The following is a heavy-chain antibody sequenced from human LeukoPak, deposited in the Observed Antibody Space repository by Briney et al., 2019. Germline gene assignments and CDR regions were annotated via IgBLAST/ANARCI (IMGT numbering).Heavy chain of an antibody. J-gene: IGHJ4*02. Sequence: SVTVSCKASGGTFSSYAISWVRQAPGQGLEWMGRIIPILGIANYAQKFQGRVTMTRGTSISTAYMELSSLTSEDTAVYYCATELRWKDHWGQGTLVTVSS. D-gene: IGHD4-23*01. CDR3: ATELRWKDH. V-gene: IGHV1-69*04. CDR2: IIPILGIA. CDR1: GGTFSSYA.